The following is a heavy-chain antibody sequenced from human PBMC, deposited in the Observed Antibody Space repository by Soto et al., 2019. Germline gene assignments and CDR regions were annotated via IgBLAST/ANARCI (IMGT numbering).Heavy chain of an antibody. D-gene: IGHD6-19*01. J-gene: IGHJ6*02. V-gene: IGHV3-30*18. CDR3: AKDVGSGYYYGMDV. CDR1: GFTFSSYG. CDR2: ISYDGSNK. Sequence: QVQLVESGGGVVQPGRSLRLSCAASGFTFSSYGMHWVRQAPGKGLEWVAVISYDGSNKYYADSVKGRFTISRDNSKNTLYLQMNSRRAEDTAVYYCAKDVGSGYYYGMDVWGQGTTVTVSS.